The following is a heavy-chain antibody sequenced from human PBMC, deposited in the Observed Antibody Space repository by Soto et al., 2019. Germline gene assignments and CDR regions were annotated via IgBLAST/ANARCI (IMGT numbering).Heavy chain of an antibody. Sequence: GGSLRLSCAASGFTFSSYGMNWVRQAPGKGLEWVSYISSSGSTIYYADSVKGRFTISRDNAKNSLYLQMNSLRAEDTAVYYCASYSSSYFQHWGQGTLVTVSS. V-gene: IGHV3-48*03. J-gene: IGHJ1*01. CDR2: ISSSGSTI. CDR3: ASYSSSYFQH. D-gene: IGHD6-13*01. CDR1: GFTFSSYG.